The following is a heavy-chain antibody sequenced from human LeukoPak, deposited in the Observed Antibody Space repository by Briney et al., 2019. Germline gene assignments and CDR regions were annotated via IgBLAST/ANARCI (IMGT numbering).Heavy chain of an antibody. CDR3: ARGCRGRFDWLPN. Sequence: KPGGSLRLSCVASGFTFNKAWMSWVRQAPGKGLEWVSYISSSGSTIYYADSVKGRFTISRDNAKNSLYLQMNSLRAEDTAVYYCARGCRGRFDWLPNWGQGTLVTVSS. CDR1: GFTFNKAW. V-gene: IGHV3-11*01. J-gene: IGHJ4*02. D-gene: IGHD3-9*01. CDR2: ISSSGSTI.